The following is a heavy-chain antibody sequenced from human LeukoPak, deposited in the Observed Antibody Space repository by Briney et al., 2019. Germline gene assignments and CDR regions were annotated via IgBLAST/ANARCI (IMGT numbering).Heavy chain of an antibody. D-gene: IGHD3-22*01. CDR2: IYYSGNT. CDR1: GGSISSSSYY. Sequence: PSETLSLTCTVSGGSISSSSYYWAWIRQPPGKGLEWIGSIYYSGNTYYNPSLKSRITLSVDTSKNQFSLKLSSVTAADTAVYYCARDSSGYYYGPGKFDYWGQGILVTVSS. V-gene: IGHV4-39*01. J-gene: IGHJ4*02. CDR3: ARDSSGYYYGPGKFDY.